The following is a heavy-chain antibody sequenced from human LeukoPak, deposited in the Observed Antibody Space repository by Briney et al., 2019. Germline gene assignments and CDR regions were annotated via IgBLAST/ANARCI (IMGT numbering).Heavy chain of an antibody. J-gene: IGHJ6*03. V-gene: IGHV4-59*01. CDR3: ARDRGYCSSTSCLDFYYYMDV. D-gene: IGHD2-2*01. CDR1: GGSISSYY. CDR2: IYYSGST. Sequence: PSETLSLTCTVSGGSISSYYWSWLRQPPGKGLEWIGYIYYSGSTNYNPSLKSRVTISVDTSKNQFSLKLSSVTAADTAVYYCARDRGYCSSTSCLDFYYYMDVWGKGTTVTVSS.